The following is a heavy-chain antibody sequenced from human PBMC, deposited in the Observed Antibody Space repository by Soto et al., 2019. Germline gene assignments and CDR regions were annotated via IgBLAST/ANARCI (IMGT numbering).Heavy chain of an antibody. CDR3: ASRPLQYGSGSYPSAEYFQH. J-gene: IGHJ1*01. V-gene: IGHV4-39*01. CDR1: GGSISSSSYY. Sequence: KPSETLSLTCTVSGGSISSSSYYWGWIRQPPGKGLEWIGSIYYSGSTYYNPSLKSRVTISVDTSKNQFSLKLSSVTAADTAVYYCASRPLQYGSGSYPSAEYFQHWGQGTLVTVSS. CDR2: IYYSGST. D-gene: IGHD3-10*01.